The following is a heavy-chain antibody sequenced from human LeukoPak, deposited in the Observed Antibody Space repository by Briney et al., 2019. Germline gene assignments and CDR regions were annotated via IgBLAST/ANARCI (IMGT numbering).Heavy chain of an antibody. D-gene: IGHD2-2*01. CDR1: GFTFSSYA. Sequence: GGSLRLSCAASGFTFSSYAMSWVRQAPGKGLEWVSAISGSGGSTYYADSVKGRFTVSRDNSKNTLYLQMNSLRAEDTAVYYCAKAGIVVVPAATLGYFDLWGRGTLVTVSS. CDR2: ISGSGGST. V-gene: IGHV3-23*01. CDR3: AKAGIVVVPAATLGYFDL. J-gene: IGHJ2*01.